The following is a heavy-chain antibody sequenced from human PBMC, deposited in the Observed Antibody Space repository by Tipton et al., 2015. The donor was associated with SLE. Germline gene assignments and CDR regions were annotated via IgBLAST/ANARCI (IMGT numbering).Heavy chain of an antibody. CDR2: IYVSGTT. D-gene: IGHD4/OR15-4a*01. CDR1: GGSIRDYY. J-gene: IGHJ4*02. Sequence: TLSLTCTVSGGSIRDYYWSWIRQSPGKGLEWIGHIYVSGTTNYNPSLKSRVLISLDTSKNQFSLNLRSVTAADTAVYFCARWSTTMVLYYFDYWGQGTLVTVSS. CDR3: ARWSTTMVLYYFDY. V-gene: IGHV4-4*08.